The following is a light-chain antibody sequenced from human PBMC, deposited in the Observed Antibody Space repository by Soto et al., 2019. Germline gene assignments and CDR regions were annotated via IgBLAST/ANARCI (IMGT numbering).Light chain of an antibody. CDR3: SSYTSNSTLYV. V-gene: IGLV2-14*01. CDR2: DVG. CDR1: SSDVGAYNY. J-gene: IGLJ1*01. Sequence: QSALTQPASVSGSPGQSITISCTGTSSDVGAYNYVSWYQQHPGKAPKLMIYDVGNRPSGVSNRFSGSKSGNTASLTISGLQAEDEADYYCSSYTSNSTLYVFGTGTKLTVL.